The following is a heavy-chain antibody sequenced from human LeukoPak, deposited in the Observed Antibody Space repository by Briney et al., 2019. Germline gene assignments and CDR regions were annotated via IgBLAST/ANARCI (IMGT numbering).Heavy chain of an antibody. J-gene: IGHJ4*02. CDR2: ISDTGDKT. CDR3: AKMTDSTPYSSGTFDS. V-gene: IGHV3-23*01. D-gene: IGHD3-10*01. CDR1: GFTLRSYA. Sequence: GGSLRLSCSASGFTLRSYAMGWVRQAPGRGLEWVSAISDTGDKTYYADSVKGRFTISRDNSRNTLYLQMSRLRAEDTALFYCAKMTDSTPYSSGTFDSWGQGTLVTVSS.